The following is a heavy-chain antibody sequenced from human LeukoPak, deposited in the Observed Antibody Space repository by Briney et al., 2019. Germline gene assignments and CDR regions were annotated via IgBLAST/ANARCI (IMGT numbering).Heavy chain of an antibody. J-gene: IGHJ4*02. V-gene: IGHV1-18*01. CDR1: GYTFTTYD. Sequence: ASVKVSCKASGYTFTTYDITWVRQAPGQGLEWMGWISPNNGDTKYAQKLQGRVTMTTDTSTSTAYMELRSLRSDDTAVYYCARDLNDILTGYAVGFDYWGQGTLVTVSS. CDR3: ARDLNDILTGYAVGFDY. CDR2: ISPNNGDT. D-gene: IGHD3-9*01.